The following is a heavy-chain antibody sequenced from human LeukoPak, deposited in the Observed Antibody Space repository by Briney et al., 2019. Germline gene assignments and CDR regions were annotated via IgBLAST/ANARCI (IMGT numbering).Heavy chain of an antibody. CDR3: AREALFYSSSSAGYYYYMDV. D-gene: IGHD6-6*01. CDR1: GGSISSGDYY. V-gene: IGHV4-30-4*01. CDR2: IYYSGST. Sequence: SETLSLTCTVSGGSISSGDYYWSWIRQHPGKGLEWIGYIYYSGSTRYNPSLKSRVIISVDTSKNQFSLNLSSVTAADTAVYYCAREALFYSSSSAGYYYYMDVWGKGTTVTVSS. J-gene: IGHJ6*03.